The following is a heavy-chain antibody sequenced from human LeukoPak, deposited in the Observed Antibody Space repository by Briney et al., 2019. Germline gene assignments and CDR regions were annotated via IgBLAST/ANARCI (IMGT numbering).Heavy chain of an antibody. D-gene: IGHD5-18*01. Sequence: GGSLRLSCAASGFTVSSNYMSWVRQAPGRGLEWVSVLYSGGATYYADSVKGRFTISRDNSKNTLYLQMNSLRAEDTAVYFCARDPPLLFFDSFDIWGQGTMVIVSS. CDR2: LYSGGAT. V-gene: IGHV3-66*02. CDR1: GFTVSSNY. J-gene: IGHJ3*02. CDR3: ARDPPLLFFDSFDI.